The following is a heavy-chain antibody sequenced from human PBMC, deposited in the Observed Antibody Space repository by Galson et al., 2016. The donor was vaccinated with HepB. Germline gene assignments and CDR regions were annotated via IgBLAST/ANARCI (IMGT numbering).Heavy chain of an antibody. D-gene: IGHD2-8*01. CDR2: ISSSGSYT. J-gene: IGHJ6*02. CDR1: GFTFTDYY. Sequence: SLRLSCAASGFTFTDYYMTWIRQAPGKGLEWVPYISSSGSYTNYADSVKGRFTISRANARKSLYLQMNSLRPDDTAVYYRAREDRSLYGYYGMDVGGQGTTVTVSS. V-gene: IGHV3-11*06. CDR3: AREDRSLYGYYGMDV.